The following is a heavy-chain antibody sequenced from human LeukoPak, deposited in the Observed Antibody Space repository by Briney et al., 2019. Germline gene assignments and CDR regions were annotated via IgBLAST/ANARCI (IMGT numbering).Heavy chain of an antibody. J-gene: IGHJ4*02. CDR3: ARGQPGPNLAY. D-gene: IGHD2-21*01. Sequence: PGGSLRLSCAASGFTVSSNYMSWVRQAPGKGLEWVSVIYSGGSTYYADSVKGRFTISRDNSKNTLYLQMNSLRAEDTAVYYCARGQPGPNLAYWGQGTPVTVSS. CDR1: GFTVSSNY. CDR2: IYSGGST. V-gene: IGHV3-66*01.